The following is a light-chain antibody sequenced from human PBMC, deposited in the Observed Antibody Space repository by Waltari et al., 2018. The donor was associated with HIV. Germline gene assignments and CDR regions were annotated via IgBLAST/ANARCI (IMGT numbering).Light chain of an antibody. J-gene: IGKJ3*01. V-gene: IGKV3-20*01. CDR1: QSVPANY. CDR3: QQYGSSLFT. Sequence: EIVLTQSPGTLSLSPGERVTLSCRASQSVPANYVAWYQQKPAQAPRLLIYAASSRATGIPDRFSGGGSGTDFTLTIHSLEPDDFAVYFCQQYGSSLFTFGPGTKVDLK. CDR2: AAS.